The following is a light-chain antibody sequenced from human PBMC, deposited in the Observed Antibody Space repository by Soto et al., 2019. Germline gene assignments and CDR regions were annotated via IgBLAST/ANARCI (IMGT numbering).Light chain of an antibody. CDR3: QQDGGSPRT. V-gene: IGKV3-20*01. J-gene: IGKJ1*01. Sequence: EIVLTQSPGTLSLSPGERASLSCRASQSIANSLAWYQQKPGQAPRLIIFGASNRATGIPDRFSGSGSGTDFALTISRLEPEDFAVYHCQQDGGSPRTFGQGTKVE. CDR2: GAS. CDR1: QSIANS.